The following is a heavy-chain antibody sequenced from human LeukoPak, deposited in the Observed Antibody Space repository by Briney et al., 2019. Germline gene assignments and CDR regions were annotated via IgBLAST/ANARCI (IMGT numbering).Heavy chain of an antibody. CDR3: ARTYDSDGYYHY. CDR1: GGSISSHY. D-gene: IGHD3-22*01. V-gene: IGHV4-59*11. Sequence: PSKTLSLTCTVSGGSISSHYWSWIRQPPGKGLEWIGFIYYTGSTNYNPSLKSRATISVDTSKNQFSLKLSSVTAADTAVYYCARTYDSDGYYHYWGQGTLVTVSS. CDR2: IYYTGST. J-gene: IGHJ4*02.